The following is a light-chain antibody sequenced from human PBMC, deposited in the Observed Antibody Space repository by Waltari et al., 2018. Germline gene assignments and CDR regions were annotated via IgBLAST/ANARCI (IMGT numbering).Light chain of an antibody. Sequence: SYELTQPPSVSVSPGQTASITCSGDQLGDKYVCWYQHKPGQSPVLVIYQDSKRPSGLPERFSGANSGNTATLTISGTQAMDEADYYCQLWDSSTAWVFGGGTKLTV. CDR3: QLWDSSTAWV. CDR1: QLGDKY. V-gene: IGLV3-1*01. J-gene: IGLJ3*02. CDR2: QDS.